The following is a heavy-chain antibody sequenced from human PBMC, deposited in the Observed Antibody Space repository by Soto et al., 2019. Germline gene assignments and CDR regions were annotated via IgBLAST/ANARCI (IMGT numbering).Heavy chain of an antibody. D-gene: IGHD2-8*02. CDR2: MNQHGCDI. V-gene: IGHV3-7*03. CDR1: GFTFSSYW. J-gene: IGHJ4*02. CDR3: ATDTYCPATCYRGHGN. Sequence: EVQLVESGGDLVQPGGSLRLSCAASGFTFSSYWMAWVRQSPGKGLEWVASMNQHGCDIQYVDSVRGRFTISRDNARNLLYLQMNNLRVEDTAIYYCATDTYCPATCYRGHGNWGQGTLVTVSS.